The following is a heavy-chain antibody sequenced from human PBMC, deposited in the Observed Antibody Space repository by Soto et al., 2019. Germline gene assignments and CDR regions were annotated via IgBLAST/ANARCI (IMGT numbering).Heavy chain of an antibody. J-gene: IGHJ6*03. D-gene: IGHD6-13*01. V-gene: IGHV3-66*01. Sequence: PGGSLRLSCTASGFIVSDTYVNWVRQAPGKGLEWVSVISNRGDTHYADSVRGRFSLSRDISDNTLHLQMNNLRVEDTAVYYCARDSHSQQPNHRWGGGYMDVWGKGTTVTVSS. CDR2: ISNRGDT. CDR3: ARDSHSQQPNHRWGGGYMDV. CDR1: GFIVSDTY.